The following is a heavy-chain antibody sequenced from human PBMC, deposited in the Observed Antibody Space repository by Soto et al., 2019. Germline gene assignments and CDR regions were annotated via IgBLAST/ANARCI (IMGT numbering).Heavy chain of an antibody. V-gene: IGHV3-23*01. Sequence: PGGSLRLSCAASGFTFSSYAMSWVRQAPGKGLEWVSAISGSGGSTYYADSVKGRFTISRDNSKNTLYLQMNSLRAEDTAVYYCAKHLEAMVLFYYSYGMDVWGQGTTVTVSS. CDR1: GFTFSSYA. D-gene: IGHD5-18*01. CDR3: AKHLEAMVLFYYSYGMDV. J-gene: IGHJ6*02. CDR2: ISGSGGST.